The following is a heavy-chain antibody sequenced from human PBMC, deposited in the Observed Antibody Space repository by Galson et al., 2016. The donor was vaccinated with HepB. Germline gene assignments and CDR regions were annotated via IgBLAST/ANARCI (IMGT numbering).Heavy chain of an antibody. V-gene: IGHV3-7*01. CDR1: RFTFSNYW. CDR3: ARRSCRIGACYSSSYRCFDS. Sequence: SLRLSCADSRFTFSNYWMTWVRQAPGKGLEWVANIKPDGSEKNYVDSVKGRFTISRDNAKNSLSLQMNSLRAEDTAVYYCARRSCRIGACYSSSYRCFDSWGQGTLVTVSS. J-gene: IGHJ4*02. D-gene: IGHD2-15*01. CDR2: IKPDGSEK.